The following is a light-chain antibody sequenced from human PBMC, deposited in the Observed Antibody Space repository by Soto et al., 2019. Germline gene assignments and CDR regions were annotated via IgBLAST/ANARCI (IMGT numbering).Light chain of an antibody. CDR1: SSDVGGYKY. CDR2: EVS. CDR3: SSYAGNNHYV. Sequence: QSVLTRPASASGSPGQSVTIPCTGTSSDVGGYKYVSWYQQHPGKAPKLMIYEVSKRPSGVPDRFSGSKSGNTASLTVSGLQAEDEADYYCSSYAGNNHYVFGTGTKVTVL. V-gene: IGLV2-8*01. J-gene: IGLJ1*01.